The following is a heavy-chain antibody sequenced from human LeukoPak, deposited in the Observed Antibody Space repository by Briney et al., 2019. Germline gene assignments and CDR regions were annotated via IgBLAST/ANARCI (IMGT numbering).Heavy chain of an antibody. CDR2: IIPIFNTA. D-gene: IGHD2-21*01. CDR3: ARNCGGGANCYNLFGMDV. Sequence: SVKVSCKASGDSFDIYVIIWVRQAPGQGLEWMGRIIPIFNTANYAQKFQGRVTITADKSTTTAYMELTNLRSDDTAVYFCARNCGGGANCYNLFGMDVWGQGTTVTVSS. J-gene: IGHJ6*02. CDR1: GDSFDIYV. V-gene: IGHV1-69*06.